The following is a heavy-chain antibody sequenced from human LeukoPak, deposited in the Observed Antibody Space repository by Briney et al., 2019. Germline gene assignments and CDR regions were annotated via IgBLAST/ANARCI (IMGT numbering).Heavy chain of an antibody. V-gene: IGHV5-10-1*01. D-gene: IGHD3-9*01. CDR2: IDPSDSYT. CDR3: ALTGYYDILTGYYTY. J-gene: IGHJ4*02. Sequence: GESLKISCKGSGYSFTSYWIGWVRQMPGKGLEWMGRIDPSDSYTNYSPSFQGHVTISADKSISTAYLQWSSLKASDTAMYYCALTGYYDILTGYYTYWGQGTLVTVSS. CDR1: GYSFTSYW.